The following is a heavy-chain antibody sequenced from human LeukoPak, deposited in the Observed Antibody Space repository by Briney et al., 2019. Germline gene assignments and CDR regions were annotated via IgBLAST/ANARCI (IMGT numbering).Heavy chain of an antibody. D-gene: IGHD3-22*01. CDR1: GGSISSYY. V-gene: IGHV4-59*01. Sequence: PSETLSLTCTVSGGSISSYYWSWIRQPPGKGLEWIGYIYYSGSTNYNPSLKSRVTISVDTSKNQFSLKLSSVTAADTAVYYCARSPYYYDSSGSFDYWGQGTLVTVSS. CDR2: IYYSGST. CDR3: ARSPYYYDSSGSFDY. J-gene: IGHJ4*02.